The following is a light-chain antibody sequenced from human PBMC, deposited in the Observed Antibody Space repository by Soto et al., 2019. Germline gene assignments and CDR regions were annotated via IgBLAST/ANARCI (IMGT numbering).Light chain of an antibody. V-gene: IGKV3-20*01. J-gene: IGKJ4*01. CDR3: QQYGSSLT. Sequence: IVLTQSPVTLSLSPWERATLSCRASQSVSSNYLAWYQQKLGQAPRLLIYGASSRATGIPDRFSGSGSGTDFTLTISRLEPEDFTVYYCQQYGSSLTCGGGTKVDI. CDR1: QSVSSNY. CDR2: GAS.